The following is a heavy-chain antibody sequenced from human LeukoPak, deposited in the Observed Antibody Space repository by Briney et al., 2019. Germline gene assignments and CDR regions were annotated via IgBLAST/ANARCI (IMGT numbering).Heavy chain of an antibody. CDR2: IDQDGRDK. J-gene: IGHJ5*02. CDR3: ARTSLGWLDP. CDR1: GFTFSDYW. Sequence: GGSLRLSCAASGFTFSDYWMGWVRQAPGKGLEWVATIDQDGRDKFSVDSVKGRFTISRDNARNSMYLQMKSLRVEDTAVYYCARTSLGWLDPWGQGALVTVSS. D-gene: IGHD7-27*01. V-gene: IGHV3-7*01.